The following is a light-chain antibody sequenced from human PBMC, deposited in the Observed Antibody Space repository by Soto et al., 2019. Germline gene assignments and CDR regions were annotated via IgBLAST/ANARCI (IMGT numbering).Light chain of an antibody. V-gene: IGKV3-11*01. CDR3: QQRINWRST. Sequence: EIVMTQSPATLSVSPGERATLSCRASQSVRTYEAWYQQKAGQAPRLLIYDASNRATGIPARFSGSGSGTDFTLTISSLEPEDFAVYFCQQRINWRSTFGGGTKVDIK. CDR1: QSVRTY. J-gene: IGKJ4*01. CDR2: DAS.